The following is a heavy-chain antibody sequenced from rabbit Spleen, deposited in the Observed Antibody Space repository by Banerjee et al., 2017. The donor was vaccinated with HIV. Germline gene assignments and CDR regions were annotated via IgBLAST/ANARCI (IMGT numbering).Heavy chain of an antibody. V-gene: IGHV1S40*01. CDR1: GFSFSSSYY. CDR3: ARDTASSFSSYGMDL. D-gene: IGHD8-1*01. Sequence: QSLEESGGDLVKPGASLTLTCTASGFSFSSSYYMCWVRQAPGKGLEWIACIYTDTSDSTAYASWAKGRFTISKTSSTTVTLQMTSLTAADTATYFCARDTASSFSSYGMDLWGPGTLVTVS. CDR2: IYTDTSDST. J-gene: IGHJ6*01.